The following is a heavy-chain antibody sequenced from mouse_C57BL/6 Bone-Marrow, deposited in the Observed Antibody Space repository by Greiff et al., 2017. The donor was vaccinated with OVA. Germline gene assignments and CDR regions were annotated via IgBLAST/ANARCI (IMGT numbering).Heavy chain of an antibody. D-gene: IGHD4-1*01. Sequence: EVHLVASGGGLVKPGGSLKLSCAASGFTFSSYAMSWVRQTPEKRLEWVATISDGGSYTYYPDNVKGRFTISRNNAKNNLYLQMSHLKSEDTAMYYCARSGPWFAYWGQGTLVTVSA. J-gene: IGHJ3*01. V-gene: IGHV5-4*01. CDR2: ISDGGSYT. CDR3: ARSGPWFAY. CDR1: GFTFSSYA.